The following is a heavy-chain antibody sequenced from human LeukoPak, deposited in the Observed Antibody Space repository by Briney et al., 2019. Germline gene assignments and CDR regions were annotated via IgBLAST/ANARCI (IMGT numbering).Heavy chain of an antibody. CDR2: IYYSGST. V-gene: IGHV4-59*01. CDR3: ARGGYYGSGNDFRFDP. J-gene: IGHJ5*02. CDR1: GFIFSSYG. D-gene: IGHD3-10*01. Sequence: PGGSLRLSCAASGFIFSSYGMHWIRQPPGKGLEWIGYIYYSGSTNYKPSLKSRVTISVDTSRNQFSLKLRSVNAADTAVYYCARGGYYGSGNDFRFDPWGQGTLVTVSS.